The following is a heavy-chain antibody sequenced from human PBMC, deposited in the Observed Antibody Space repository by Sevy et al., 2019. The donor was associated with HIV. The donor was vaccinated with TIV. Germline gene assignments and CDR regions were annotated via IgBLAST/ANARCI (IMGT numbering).Heavy chain of an antibody. J-gene: IGHJ4*02. CDR1: GFTFAKYS. D-gene: IGHD2-8*01. V-gene: IGHV3-23*01. CDR3: AREGCTQPHDY. CDR2: FSFGCGRI. Sequence: GGSLRLSCAASGFTFAKYSMSWVRQAPGKGLEWVSTFSFGCGRINYAHSVKGRFTISRDDSKNTLFLQTNSLRAEDTATYFCAREGCTQPHDYWGQGTLVTVSS.